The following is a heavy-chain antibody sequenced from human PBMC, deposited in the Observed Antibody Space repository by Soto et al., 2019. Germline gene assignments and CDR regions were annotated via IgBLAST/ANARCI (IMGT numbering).Heavy chain of an antibody. CDR1: GVSVSSGSYY. CDR2: ISNTGRT. J-gene: IGHJ5*02. D-gene: IGHD4-4*01. CDR3: AREAAVTVASRSLPWFDP. V-gene: IGHV4-61*01. Sequence: PSLTCTVSGVSVSSGSYYWSWIRQPPGKGLEWIGYISNTGRTNYNPSLKRRITISVDISKNQFSLKLTSVTAADTAVYYCAREAAVTVASRSLPWFDPWGKGSLVTVSS.